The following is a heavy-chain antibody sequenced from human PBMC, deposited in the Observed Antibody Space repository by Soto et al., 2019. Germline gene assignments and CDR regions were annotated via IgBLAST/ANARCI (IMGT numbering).Heavy chain of an antibody. D-gene: IGHD6-13*01. CDR3: ARAAAAANYGMDV. CDR1: GGSISSSNW. V-gene: IGHV4-4*02. CDR2: IYHSGST. J-gene: IGHJ6*02. Sequence: QVQLQESGPGLVKPSGTLSLTCAVSGGSISSSNWWSWVRQPPGKGLEWIGEIYHSGSTNYNPSRKRGVTIAVDQSKNQCSLKLSSVTAADTAVYYCARAAAAANYGMDVWGQGTTVTVSS.